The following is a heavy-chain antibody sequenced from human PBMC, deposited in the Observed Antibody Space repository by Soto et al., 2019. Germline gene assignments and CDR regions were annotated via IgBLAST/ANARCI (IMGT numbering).Heavy chain of an antibody. D-gene: IGHD1-26*01. J-gene: IGHJ1*01. V-gene: IGHV3-53*01. Sequence: PGGSLRLSCAASGFTVSSNYMSWVRQAPGKGLEWVSAIYSGGSTYYADSVKGRFTISRDNSKNTLYLQMNSLRAEDTAVYYCARTFSGSSLYFQHWGQGTLVTVSS. CDR3: ARTFSGSSLYFQH. CDR2: IYSGGST. CDR1: GFTVSSNY.